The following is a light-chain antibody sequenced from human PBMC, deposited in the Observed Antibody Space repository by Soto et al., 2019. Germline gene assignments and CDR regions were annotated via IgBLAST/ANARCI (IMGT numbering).Light chain of an antibody. Sequence: EIVLTQSPVTLSLSPGERATLSCRASQSVRTYLAWYQVKPGQAPRLLIYDASRRASGVPARFSGSGSGTDFTLTISSLEPEDFALYNGPQRNTWPPITFFQGIRLEIK. CDR1: QSVRTY. CDR2: DAS. J-gene: IGKJ5*01. CDR3: PQRNTWPPIT. V-gene: IGKV3-11*01.